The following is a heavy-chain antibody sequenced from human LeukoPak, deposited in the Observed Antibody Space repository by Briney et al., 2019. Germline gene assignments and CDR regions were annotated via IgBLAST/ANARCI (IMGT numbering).Heavy chain of an antibody. J-gene: IGHJ5*02. CDR3: ARDILTTVVTNWFDP. CDR2: MNPNTGST. CDR1: GYTFTSYD. V-gene: IGHV1-8*01. D-gene: IGHD4-23*01. Sequence: ASVKVSCKASGYTFTSYDINWVRQATGQGLEWMGWMNPNTGSTGYAQRFQGRVTMTRNTSINTAYMELHSLRSDDTAVYYCARDILTTVVTNWFDPWGQGTLVTVSS.